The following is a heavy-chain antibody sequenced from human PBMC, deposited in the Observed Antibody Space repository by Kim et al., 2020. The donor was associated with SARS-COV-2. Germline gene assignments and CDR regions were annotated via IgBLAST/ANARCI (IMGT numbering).Heavy chain of an antibody. CDR3: ARVIEVPAARINDYYYYGMDV. Sequence: GGSLRLSCAASGFTFSSYWMSWVRQAPGKGLEWVANIKQDGSEKYYVDSVKGRFTISRDNAKNSLYLQMNSLRAEDTAVYYCARVIEVPAARINDYYYYGMDVWGQGTTVTVSS. V-gene: IGHV3-7*01. J-gene: IGHJ6*02. CDR1: GFTFSSYW. D-gene: IGHD2-2*01. CDR2: IKQDGSEK.